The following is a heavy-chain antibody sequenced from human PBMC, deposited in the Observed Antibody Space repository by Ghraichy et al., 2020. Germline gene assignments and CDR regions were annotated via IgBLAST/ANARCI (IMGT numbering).Heavy chain of an antibody. D-gene: IGHD4-23*01. CDR3: ARVGRYGGNSRWFDP. Sequence: GGSLRLSCAASGFTFSSYWMHWVRQAPGKGLVWVSRINSDGSSTSYADSVKGRFTISRDNAKNTLYLQMNSLRAEDTAVYYCARVGRYGGNSRWFDPWGQGTLVTVSS. CDR2: INSDGSST. CDR1: GFTFSSYW. J-gene: IGHJ5*02. V-gene: IGHV3-74*01.